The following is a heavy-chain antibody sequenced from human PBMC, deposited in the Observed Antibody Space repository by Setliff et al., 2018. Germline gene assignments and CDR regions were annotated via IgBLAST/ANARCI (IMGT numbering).Heavy chain of an antibody. Sequence: SGPTLVKPTQPLTLTCTFSGFSLSTSLVGVGWIRQPPGKALEWLALIYWNDEKRYSPSLKSRLTITKDTSKNQVVLTMTNMDPVDTATYYCAHIAGGGNSPRHDYWGQGTLVTVSS. CDR2: IYWNDEK. J-gene: IGHJ4*02. D-gene: IGHD2-21*01. CDR3: AHIAGGGNSPRHDY. V-gene: IGHV2-5*01. CDR1: GFSLSTSLVG.